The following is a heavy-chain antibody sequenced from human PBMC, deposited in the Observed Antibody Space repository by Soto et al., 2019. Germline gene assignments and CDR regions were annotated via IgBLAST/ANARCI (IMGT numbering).Heavy chain of an antibody. D-gene: IGHD1-26*01. J-gene: IGHJ4*02. Sequence: GGFLRLSCAASGFTFSSYWMSWVRQAPGKGLEWVANIKQDGSEKYYVDSVKGRFTISRDNAKNSLYLQMNSLRAEDAAVYYCARDLVWELGPVDYWGQGTLVTVSS. CDR1: GFTFSSYW. CDR3: ARDLVWELGPVDY. CDR2: IKQDGSEK. V-gene: IGHV3-7*01.